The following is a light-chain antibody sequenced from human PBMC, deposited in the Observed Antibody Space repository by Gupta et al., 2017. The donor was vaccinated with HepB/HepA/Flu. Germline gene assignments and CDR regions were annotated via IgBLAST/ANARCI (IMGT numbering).Light chain of an antibody. Sequence: EVLIPQSPATLSVSPGERATLSCRASQNITSNLAWYQHKAGQPPRLLISDASTRDIGIPARFSGSGSGTEFTLTISSLQSEDFAIYYCQQYNNWSPFTFGPGTKVDMK. CDR1: QNITSN. CDR2: DAS. V-gene: IGKV3-15*01. J-gene: IGKJ3*01. CDR3: QQYNNWSPFT.